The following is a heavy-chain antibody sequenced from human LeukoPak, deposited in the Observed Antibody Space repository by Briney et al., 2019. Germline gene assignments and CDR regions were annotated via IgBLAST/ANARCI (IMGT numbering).Heavy chain of an antibody. CDR1: GFTFSSYG. CDR3: ARGGYDFWSGYPDY. D-gene: IGHD3-3*01. CDR2: IWYDGSNK. V-gene: IGHV3-33*01. Sequence: PGGSLRLSCAASGFTFSSYGMHWVRQAPGKGLEWGAVIWYDGSNKYYADSVKGRFTISRDNSKNTLYLQMNSLRAEDTAVYYCARGGYDFWSGYPDYWGQGTLVTVSS. J-gene: IGHJ4*02.